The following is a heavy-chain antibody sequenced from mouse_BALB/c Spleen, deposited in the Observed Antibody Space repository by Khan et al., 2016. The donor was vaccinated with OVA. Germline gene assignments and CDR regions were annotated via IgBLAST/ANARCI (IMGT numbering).Heavy chain of an antibody. CDR3: ARGLRRGDFDY. CDR2: ISSGSSTI. V-gene: IGHV5-17*02. Sequence: EVELVESGGGLVQPGGSRKLSCAASGFTFSSFGMHWVRQAPEKGLEWVAYISSGSSTIYYADTVKGRFTISRDNPKNTLFLQMTSLRSEDTAMYYCARGLRRGDFDYWGQGTTLTVSS. D-gene: IGHD2-2*01. J-gene: IGHJ2*01. CDR1: GFTFSSFG.